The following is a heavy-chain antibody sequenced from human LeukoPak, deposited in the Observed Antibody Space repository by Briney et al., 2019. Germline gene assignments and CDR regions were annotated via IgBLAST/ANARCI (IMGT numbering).Heavy chain of an antibody. V-gene: IGHV3-23*01. CDR2: ISGSGGNT. CDR1: GFTFSSYA. CDR3: ARAKRGYSYLGYFDF. D-gene: IGHD5-18*01. J-gene: IGHJ4*02. Sequence: GGSLRLSCAASGFTFSSYAMSWVRQAPGKGLEWVSAISGSGGNTFYADSVKGRFTISRDNSKNTLYLQINSLRAEDTAVYYCARAKRGYSYLGYFDFWGQGTLVTVSS.